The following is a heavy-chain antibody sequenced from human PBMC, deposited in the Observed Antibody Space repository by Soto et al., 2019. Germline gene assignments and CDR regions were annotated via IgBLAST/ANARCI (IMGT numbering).Heavy chain of an antibody. CDR2: INSDGSST. Sequence: GKGLVWVSRINSDGSSTSYADSVKGRFTISRDNAKNTLYLQMNSLRAEDTAVYYCARGRLRFETPHHYYYGMDVWGQGTTVTVTS. V-gene: IGHV3-74*01. J-gene: IGHJ6*02. CDR3: ARGRLRFETPHHYYYGMDV. D-gene: IGHD5-12*01.